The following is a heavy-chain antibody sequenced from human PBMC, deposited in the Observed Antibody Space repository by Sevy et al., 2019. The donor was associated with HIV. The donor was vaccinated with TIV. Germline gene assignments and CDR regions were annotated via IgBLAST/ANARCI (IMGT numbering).Heavy chain of an antibody. J-gene: IGHJ4*01. CDR2: ISYEGTEI. Sequence: GGSLRLSCAASGFAFSSHAMHWVRQAPGKGLEWVAVISYEGTEIFYAASVEGRFTISRDNSKSMLSLQINSLRPEDTAVYYCARDGGYSIKWYPLYWGHGTLVTVSS. CDR3: ARDGGYSIKWYPLY. D-gene: IGHD6-13*01. CDR1: GFAFSSHA. V-gene: IGHV3-30-3*01.